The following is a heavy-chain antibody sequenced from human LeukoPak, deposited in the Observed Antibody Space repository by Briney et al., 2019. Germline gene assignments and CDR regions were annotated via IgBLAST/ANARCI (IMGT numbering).Heavy chain of an antibody. CDR1: GGSFSGYY. CDR2: ISDSGST. Sequence: SETLSLTCAVYGGSFSGYYWILIRQPPGKGLEWIGEISDSGSTNYNPSLKSRVTISVDTSKNQFSLKLSSVTAADTAVYYCARVPVGTTGYPEGSFDPWGQGTLVTVSS. D-gene: IGHD5-12*01. CDR3: ARVPVGTTGYPEGSFDP. J-gene: IGHJ5*02. V-gene: IGHV4-34*01.